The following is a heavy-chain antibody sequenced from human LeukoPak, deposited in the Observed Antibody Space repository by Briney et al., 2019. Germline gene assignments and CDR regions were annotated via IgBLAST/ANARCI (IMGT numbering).Heavy chain of an antibody. J-gene: IGHJ4*02. CDR3: ASEYYYDSSGYYY. CDR1: GGSISSSTYY. Sequence: SETLSLTCNVSGGSISSSTYYWGWLRQPPGKGPEWIGSIYYRGSTHYNPSLKSRVTISVDASKNRFSLKLSSVTAADTAVYYCASEYYYDSSGYYYWGQGTLVTVSS. D-gene: IGHD3-22*01. CDR2: IYYRGST. V-gene: IGHV4-39*07.